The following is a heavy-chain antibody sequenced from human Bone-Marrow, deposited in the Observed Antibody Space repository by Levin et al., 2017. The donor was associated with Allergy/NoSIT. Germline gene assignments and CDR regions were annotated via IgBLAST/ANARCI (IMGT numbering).Heavy chain of an antibody. CDR3: ARDAPVRLGELSLLSDAFDK. CDR1: GFSFSDHY. CDR2: ISSSGSHI. V-gene: IGHV3-11*01. D-gene: IGHD3-16*02. Sequence: GGSLRLSCAASGFSFSDHYMNWIRQAPGKGLEWVATISSSGSHIYYADSVKGRFTISRDNAKNSLSLQMNSLRAEDTAVYYCARDAPVRLGELSLLSDAFDKWGQGTMVTVSS. J-gene: IGHJ3*02.